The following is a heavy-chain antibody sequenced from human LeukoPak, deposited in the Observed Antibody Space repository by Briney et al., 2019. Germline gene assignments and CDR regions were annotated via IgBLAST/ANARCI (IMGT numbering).Heavy chain of an antibody. V-gene: IGHV3-30*02. D-gene: IGHD1-1*01. CDR3: ARDSQLGDYFDY. CDR1: GFTFSTYG. J-gene: IGHJ4*02. Sequence: GGSLRLSCAASGFTFSTYGMHWVRQAPGKGLEWVAFIRYDGSNTYYADSVKGRFTISRDNSKNTLYLQMNSLRAEDTAVYYCARDSQLGDYFDYWGQGTLVTVSS. CDR2: IRYDGSNT.